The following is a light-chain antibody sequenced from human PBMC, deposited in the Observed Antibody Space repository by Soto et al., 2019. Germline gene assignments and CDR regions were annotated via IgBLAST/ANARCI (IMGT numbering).Light chain of an antibody. CDR1: QDISNF. V-gene: IGKV1-33*01. Sequence: DIQMTQSPSSLSASVGDRVTITCQASQDISNFLNWYHQKAGKAPRLLIYDVSSLQPGVASRFSGSGSGTDFSLTINSLQPEDIGTFYCQQYDKQPVTFGGGTKVEIK. CDR3: QQYDKQPVT. J-gene: IGKJ4*01. CDR2: DVS.